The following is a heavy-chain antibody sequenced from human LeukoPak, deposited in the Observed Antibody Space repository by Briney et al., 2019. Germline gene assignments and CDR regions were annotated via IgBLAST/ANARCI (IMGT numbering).Heavy chain of an antibody. CDR1: GYTFTSYG. Sequence: ASVKVSCKASGYTFTSYGISWVRQAPGQGLEWMGWISAYNGNTNYAQKLQGRVTMTTDTSTSTAYMELRSLRSDDTAVYYCARAGAYCGGDCYSFFFDYWGQGTLVTVSS. CDR3: ARAGAYCGGDCYSFFFDY. V-gene: IGHV1-18*01. J-gene: IGHJ4*02. CDR2: ISAYNGNT. D-gene: IGHD2-21*02.